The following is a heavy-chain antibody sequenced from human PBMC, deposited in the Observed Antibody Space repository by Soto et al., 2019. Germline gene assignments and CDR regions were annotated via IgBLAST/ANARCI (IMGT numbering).Heavy chain of an antibody. D-gene: IGHD1-20*01. V-gene: IGHV4-59*01. J-gene: IGHJ4*02. CDR3: ARGSITGTHGAFDY. CDR2: IYYSGST. CDR1: GGSISSYY. Sequence: SEILSLTCTVSGGSISSYYWSWIRQPPGKGLEWIGYIYYSGSTNYNPSLKSRVTISVDTSKNQFSLKLSSVTAADTAVYYCARGSITGTHGAFDYWGQGTLVTVSS.